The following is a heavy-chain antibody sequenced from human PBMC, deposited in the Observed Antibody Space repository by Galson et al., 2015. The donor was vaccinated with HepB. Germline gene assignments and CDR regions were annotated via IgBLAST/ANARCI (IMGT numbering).Heavy chain of an antibody. J-gene: IGHJ3*02. V-gene: IGHV3-23*01. Sequence: SLRLSCAASGFTFSSYAMSWVRQAPGKGLEWVSAISGSGGSTYYADSVKGRFTISRDNSKNTLYLQMNSLRSEDTAVYYCAGGYDILTGYYIVPPLLYDAFDIWGQVTMVTVSS. CDR2: ISGSGGST. CDR3: AGGYDILTGYYIVPPLLYDAFDI. CDR1: GFTFSSYA. D-gene: IGHD3-9*01.